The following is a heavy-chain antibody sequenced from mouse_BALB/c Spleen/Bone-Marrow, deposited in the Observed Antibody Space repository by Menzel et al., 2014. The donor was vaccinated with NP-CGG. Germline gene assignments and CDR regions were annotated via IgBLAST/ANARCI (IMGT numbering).Heavy chain of an antibody. CDR3: ARLIYGSSCIVDF. Sequence: VQLVESGAELVKPGASVKLSCKASGYTFTGYWMHWVKQRPGQGLEWIGEINPSYGRTNYNEKFKSMATLTVDKSSSTAYMQLSSLTSEDSAVFYCARLIYGSSCIVDFWGQGTSVTVSS. V-gene: IGHV1S81*02. J-gene: IGHJ4*01. D-gene: IGHD1-1*01. CDR2: INPSYGRT. CDR1: GYTFTGYW.